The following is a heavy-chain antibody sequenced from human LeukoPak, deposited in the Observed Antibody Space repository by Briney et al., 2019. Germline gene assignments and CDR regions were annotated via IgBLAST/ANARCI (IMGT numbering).Heavy chain of an antibody. CDR1: GFIFDDYA. Sequence: GRSLRLSCAASGFIFDDYAMHWVRQAPGKGLEWVSGISWNSGSIGYADSVKGRFTISRDNAKNSLYLQMNSLRAEDTALYYCAKAILYSSGWIDNWGQGTLVSVSS. CDR3: AKAILYSSGWIDN. D-gene: IGHD6-19*01. CDR2: ISWNSGSI. J-gene: IGHJ4*02. V-gene: IGHV3-9*01.